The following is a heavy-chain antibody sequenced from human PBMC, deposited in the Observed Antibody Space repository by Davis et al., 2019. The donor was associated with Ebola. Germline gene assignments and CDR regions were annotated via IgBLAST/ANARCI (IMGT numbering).Heavy chain of an antibody. CDR2: IIPMFGTT. Sequence: SVKVSCKASGGTFSSYAISWVRQAPGQGLEWMGGIIPMFGTTNYAQKFQRRVTITADESTSTAYMELSSLRSEDTAVYYCARDGGATYRPYWYFDLWGRGTLVTVSS. CDR3: ARDGGATYRPYWYFDL. CDR1: GGTFSSYA. J-gene: IGHJ2*01. D-gene: IGHD3-10*01. V-gene: IGHV1-69*13.